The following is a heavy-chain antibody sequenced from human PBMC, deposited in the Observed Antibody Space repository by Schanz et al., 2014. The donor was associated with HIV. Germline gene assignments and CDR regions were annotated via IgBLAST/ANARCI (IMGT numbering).Heavy chain of an antibody. CDR2: IPFDGSNP. CDR3: AKDRNHYDSRYRGKGNYYYYYGMDV. V-gene: IGHV3-30*18. J-gene: IGHJ6*02. D-gene: IGHD3-22*01. Sequence: QVQLVESGGGVVQPGRSLRLSCVASGFNFNSYGMHWVRQAPGKGLEWVAVIPFDGSNPHYADSVKGRFTTSRDNSKNTLYLQMKSLRPEDTAVYYCAKDRNHYDSRYRGKGNYYYYYGMDVWGQGTTVTVSS. CDR1: GFNFNSYG.